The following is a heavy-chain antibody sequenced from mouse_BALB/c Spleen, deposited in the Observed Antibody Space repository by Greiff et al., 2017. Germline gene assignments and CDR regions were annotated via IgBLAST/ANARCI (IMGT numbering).Heavy chain of an antibody. J-gene: IGHJ1*01. V-gene: IGHV1-82*01. D-gene: IGHD2-4*01. CDR2: IYPGDGDT. Sequence: VQLQQSGPELVKPGASVKISCKASGYAFSSSWMNWVKQRPGQGLEWIGRIYPGDGDTNYNGKFKGKATLTADKSSSTAYMQLSSLTSVDSAVYFCARRLITTNWYFDVWGAGTTVTVSS. CDR3: ARRLITTNWYFDV. CDR1: GYAFSSSW.